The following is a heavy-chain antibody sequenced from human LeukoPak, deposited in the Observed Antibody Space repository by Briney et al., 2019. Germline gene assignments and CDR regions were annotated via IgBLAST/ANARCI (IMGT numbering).Heavy chain of an antibody. CDR1: GYSFTTYW. CDR2: IFPGDSDT. J-gene: IGHJ4*02. D-gene: IGHD6-19*01. CDR3: ARHGSRGRYVDY. Sequence: GESLKISCKGSGYSFTTYWIGWVRQMPGKGLEWMGVIFPGDSDTRYSPSFQGQVTISADKSINTAYLQWSSLKASDSAMYYCARHGSRGRYVDYWGPGTLVTVFS. V-gene: IGHV5-51*01.